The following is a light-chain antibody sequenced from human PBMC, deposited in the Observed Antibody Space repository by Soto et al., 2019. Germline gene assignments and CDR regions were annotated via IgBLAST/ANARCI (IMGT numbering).Light chain of an antibody. V-gene: IGKV3-15*01. CDR3: QPYKNWPIT. CDR2: CAY. Sequence: EIMLIQSPDTLTLSPRTAATVSCRVSQSVSNHFAWYQEKPGQSPRLLIYCAYTSASAIPARFSGSGSGTEFTLTISSLDAEDSAVYYCQPYKNWPITFGGGTTV. J-gene: IGKJ4*01. CDR1: QSVSNH.